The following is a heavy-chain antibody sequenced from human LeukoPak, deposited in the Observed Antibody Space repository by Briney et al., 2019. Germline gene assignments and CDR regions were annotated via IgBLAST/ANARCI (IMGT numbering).Heavy chain of an antibody. CDR3: AKGGGDYLIFYGMDV. V-gene: IGHV3-23*01. Sequence: GGSLRLSCAASGFTFSSYAMNWVRQAPGKGLEWVSGISGSGGSTYYADSVKGRFTISRDNSKNTLYLQMNSLRAEDTAVYYCAKGGGDYLIFYGMDVWGQGTAVTVSS. D-gene: IGHD4-17*01. CDR1: GFTFSSYA. J-gene: IGHJ6*02. CDR2: ISGSGGST.